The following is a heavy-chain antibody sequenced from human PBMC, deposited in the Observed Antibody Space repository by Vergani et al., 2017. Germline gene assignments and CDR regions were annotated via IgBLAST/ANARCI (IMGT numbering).Heavy chain of an antibody. J-gene: IGHJ3*01. CDR2: ISYLGTT. D-gene: IGHD3-16*01. CDR3: ATFDYDSGTFPPDDAFDV. CDR1: GGSISTGISY. Sequence: QVQLQESGPGLVKPSQTLSLTCSVSGGSISTGISYWSWIRQPPGGALVWIGYISYLGTTYYNPSLESRISMSVDTSKNQFSLKLSSVTAADTAVYYCATFDYDSGTFPPDDAFDVWGQATMVTVSS. V-gene: IGHV4-30-4*08.